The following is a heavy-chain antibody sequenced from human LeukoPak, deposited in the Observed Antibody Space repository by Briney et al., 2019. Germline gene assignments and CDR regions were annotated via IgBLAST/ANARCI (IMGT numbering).Heavy chain of an antibody. CDR1: GFTFRHYA. Sequence: GGSLRLSCAASGFTFRHYAVHWVRQAPGRGLEWVAVLSFDGAHKYYAESVKGRFTISKDNSNNTLFLQMDSLRLEDTALYFCVRARAGGLDYWGQGTLVTVSS. J-gene: IGHJ4*02. CDR2: LSFDGAHK. D-gene: IGHD3-16*01. V-gene: IGHV3-30*04. CDR3: VRARAGGLDY.